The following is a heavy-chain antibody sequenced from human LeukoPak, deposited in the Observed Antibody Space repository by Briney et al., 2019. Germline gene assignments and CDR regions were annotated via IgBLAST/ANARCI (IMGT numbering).Heavy chain of an antibody. Sequence: PGGSLRLSCAASGFTVSNSYTSWVRQAPGKGLEWVSAIYGGGSTHYADSVKGRFTISRDNSKNTLYLQMNSLRAEDTAVYYCARYSSSWLTFDYWGQGTLVTVSS. V-gene: IGHV3-53*01. CDR3: ARYSSSWLTFDY. CDR2: IYGGGST. CDR1: GFTVSNSY. D-gene: IGHD6-13*01. J-gene: IGHJ4*02.